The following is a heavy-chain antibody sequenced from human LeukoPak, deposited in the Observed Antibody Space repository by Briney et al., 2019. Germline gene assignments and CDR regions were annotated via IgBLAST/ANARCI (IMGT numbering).Heavy chain of an antibody. Sequence: GGSLRLSCAASGFTFSSYWMHWVRQAPGKGLEWVSYISSSGSTIYYADSVKGRFTISRDNAKNSLYLQMNSLRAEDTAVYYCARESEYSSSSGGYFDYWGQGTLVTVSS. CDR2: ISSSGSTI. J-gene: IGHJ4*02. D-gene: IGHD6-6*01. CDR3: ARESEYSSSSGGYFDY. CDR1: GFTFSSYW. V-gene: IGHV3-48*04.